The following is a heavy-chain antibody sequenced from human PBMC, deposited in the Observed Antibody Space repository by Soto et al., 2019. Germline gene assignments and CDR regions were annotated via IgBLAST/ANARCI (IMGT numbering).Heavy chain of an antibody. J-gene: IGHJ4*02. V-gene: IGHV1-18*01. CDR1: GYTFTNYA. CDR2: ISAYNGNT. CDR3: ARDLAAAGPFDC. D-gene: IGHD6-13*01. Sequence: QVQLVQSGAEVKKPGASVKVSCKASGYTFTNYAFSWVRQAPGQVLEWMGWISAYNGNTNYPQKLQGRVTMTTATSTSTADMELRSLRSDDTAVYYCARDLAAAGPFDCWGQGTLVTVSS.